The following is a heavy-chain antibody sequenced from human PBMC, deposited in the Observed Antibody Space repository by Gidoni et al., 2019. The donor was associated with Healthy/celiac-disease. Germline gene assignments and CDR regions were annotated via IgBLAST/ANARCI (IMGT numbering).Heavy chain of an antibody. V-gene: IGHV3-7*01. CDR1: GFPFSSYW. J-gene: IGHJ4*02. Sequence: EVQLVESGGGLVQPGGSLRLSCAASGFPFSSYWMSWVRQAPGKGLEWVANIKQDGSEKYYVDSVKGRFTISRDNAKNSLYLQMNSLRAEDTAVYYCARSELLWFGEKPYYFDYWGQGTLVTVSS. D-gene: IGHD3-10*01. CDR2: IKQDGSEK. CDR3: ARSELLWFGEKPYYFDY.